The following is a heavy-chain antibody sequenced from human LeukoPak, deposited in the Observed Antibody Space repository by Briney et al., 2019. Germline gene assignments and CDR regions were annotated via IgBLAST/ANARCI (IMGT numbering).Heavy chain of an antibody. CDR1: GYTFTSHY. D-gene: IGHD2-2*01. J-gene: IGHJ4*02. V-gene: IGHV1-46*01. CDR3: AREGPYCSSTSCYGGFDY. Sequence: ASVKVSCKASGYTFTSHYIHWVRQAPGQGLEWMGIINPSGGSTNYAQKFQGRVTVTRDTSTSTVYMEPSSLRSEDTAVYYCAREGPYCSSTSCYGGFDYWGQGTLVTVSS. CDR2: INPSGGST.